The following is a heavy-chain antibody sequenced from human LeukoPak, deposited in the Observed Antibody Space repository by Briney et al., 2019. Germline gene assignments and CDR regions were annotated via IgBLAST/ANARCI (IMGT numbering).Heavy chain of an antibody. V-gene: IGHV3-74*01. CDR2: INSYGSST. Sequence: PPGGPLRLSCAASGFPFRRYWMHWVRHAPGKGLVGVTRINSYGSSTIYADCVKGRFTIPRHSAKNTVYLQMNSLRAEDTAVYYCASLDRYCYDSSPDAFDIWGQGTMVTVSS. J-gene: IGHJ3*02. CDR1: GFPFRRYW. CDR3: ASLDRYCYDSSPDAFDI. D-gene: IGHD3-22*01.